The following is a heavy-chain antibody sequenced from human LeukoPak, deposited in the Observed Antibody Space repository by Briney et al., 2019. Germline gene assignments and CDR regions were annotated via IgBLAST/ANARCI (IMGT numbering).Heavy chain of an antibody. CDR1: VFPLHSCD. J-gene: IGHJ4*02. V-gene: IGHV3-23*01. CDR2: IGGGGTP. D-gene: IGHD6-19*01. CDR3: AKDDHGGSGWRDYFDQ. Sequence: PGGSETLSCAAWVFPLHSCDMRGPPQAPGGGLEWVSGIGGGGTPCYADSVKGRFTIARDNSKSTLYLQMNSLRAEDTAVNYCAKDDHGGSGWRDYFDQWGQGTLVTVSS.